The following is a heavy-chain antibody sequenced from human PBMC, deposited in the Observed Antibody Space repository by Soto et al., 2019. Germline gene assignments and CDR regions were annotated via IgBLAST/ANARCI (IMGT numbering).Heavy chain of an antibody. CDR3: AKQPRITIFAGSSYYMDV. CDR1: GFTFSSYA. CDR2: ISGSGGST. J-gene: IGHJ6*03. D-gene: IGHD3-3*01. V-gene: IGHV3-23*01. Sequence: GGSLRLSCAASGFTFSSYAMSWVRQAPGKGLEWVSAISGSGGSTYYADSVKGRFTISRDNSKNTLYLQMNSLRAEDTAVYYCAKQPRITIFAGSSYYMDVWGKGTTVTVSS.